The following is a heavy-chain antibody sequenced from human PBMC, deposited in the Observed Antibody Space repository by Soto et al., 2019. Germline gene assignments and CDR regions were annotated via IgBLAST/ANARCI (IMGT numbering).Heavy chain of an antibody. Sequence: QVQLVQSGAEVKKPGSSVKVSCKASGGTFSSYAISWVRQAPGQGLEWMGGIVPIFGTANYAQKFQGRVTITADESTSTAYMELSSLRSEDTAVYYCARESSGWQLGADYFDYWGQGTLVTVSS. CDR3: ARESSGWQLGADYFDY. V-gene: IGHV1-69*01. J-gene: IGHJ4*02. CDR2: IVPIFGTA. CDR1: GGTFSSYA. D-gene: IGHD6-6*01.